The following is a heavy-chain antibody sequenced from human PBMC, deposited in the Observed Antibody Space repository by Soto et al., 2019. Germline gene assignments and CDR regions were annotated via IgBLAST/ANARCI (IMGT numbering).Heavy chain of an antibody. Sequence: SVKVSCKASGGTFSSYAISWVRQAPGQGLEWMGGIIPIFGTANYAQKFQGRVTITADESTSTAYMELSSLRSEDTAVYYCSSGSTYYDILTGYYNPGMDVWGQGTTVTVSS. D-gene: IGHD3-9*01. V-gene: IGHV1-69*13. CDR2: IIPIFGTA. CDR3: SSGSTYYDILTGYYNPGMDV. J-gene: IGHJ6*02. CDR1: GGTFSSYA.